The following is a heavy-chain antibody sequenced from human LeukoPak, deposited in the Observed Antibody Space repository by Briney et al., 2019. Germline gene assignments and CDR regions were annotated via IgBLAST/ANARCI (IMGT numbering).Heavy chain of an antibody. CDR1: GFTFSSYG. CDR3: AKGYCSSTSCYTDDY. CDR2: ISYDGSNK. J-gene: IGHJ4*02. D-gene: IGHD2-2*02. Sequence: GRSLRLSCAASGFTFSSYGMHWVRQAPGKGLEWVAVISYDGSNKYYADSVKGRFTISRDNSKNTLYLQMNSLRAEDTAVYYCAKGYCSSTSCYTDDYWGQGTLVTVPS. V-gene: IGHV3-30*18.